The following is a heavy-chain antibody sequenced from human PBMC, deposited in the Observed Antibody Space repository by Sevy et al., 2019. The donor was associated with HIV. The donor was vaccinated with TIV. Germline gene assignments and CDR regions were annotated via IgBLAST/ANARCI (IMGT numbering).Heavy chain of an antibody. J-gene: IGHJ4*01. CDR2: ISYEGTET. Sequence: GGSLRLSCSASGFTFSSSGMHWVRQAPGSGLEWVAVISYEGTETFYAASVEGRFTISRDNSKNMLSLQINSLRPEDTAVYYCARDGGNSVKWYPLYWGHGTLVTVSS. CDR3: ARDGGNSVKWYPLY. D-gene: IGHD2-2*01. V-gene: IGHV3-30*03. CDR1: GFTFSSSG.